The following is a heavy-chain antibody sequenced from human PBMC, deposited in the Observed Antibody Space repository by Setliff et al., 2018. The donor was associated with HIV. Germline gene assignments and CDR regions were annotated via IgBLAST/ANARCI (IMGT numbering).Heavy chain of an antibody. Sequence: RLSCDASGFTFSSHGMHWLRQAPGKGLEWVTFIRYDGSDIHYADSVKGRFTISRDNSKNTLYLQMNSLRVEDAAVYYCAKDLGLREGSSPFDNWGQGTLVTVSS. CDR1: GFTFSSHG. V-gene: IGHV3-30*02. J-gene: IGHJ4*02. CDR2: IRYDGSDI. CDR3: AKDLGLREGSSPFDN. D-gene: IGHD3-16*01.